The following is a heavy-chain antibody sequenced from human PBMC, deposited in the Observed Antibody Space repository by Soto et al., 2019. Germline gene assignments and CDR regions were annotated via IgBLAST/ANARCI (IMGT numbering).Heavy chain of an antibody. J-gene: IGHJ4*02. CDR3: AIEDSSSTGH. CDR2: IYSGGST. D-gene: IGHD6-13*01. V-gene: IGHV3-53*01. Sequence: GSLSLSCAASGFTVSINYMSWVRQAPGKGLEWVSVIYSGGSTYYADSVKGRFTISRDNAKNTLYLQMNSLRAEDTAVYYCAIEDSSSTGHWGQGTLVTVSS. CDR1: GFTVSINY.